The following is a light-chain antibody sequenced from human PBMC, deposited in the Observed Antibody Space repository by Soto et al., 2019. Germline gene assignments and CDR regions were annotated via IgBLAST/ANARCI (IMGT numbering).Light chain of an antibody. CDR2: GAF. Sequence: EIVLTQSPGTLSLSPGERATLSCRASESVSNDHLAWYQRKPGQAPRLLIYGAFYRATDIPYRFSGSGSGTDFTLTIARLEAVDFAVYICQQYGSTPPTFGLGTKVEI. CDR1: ESVSNDH. V-gene: IGKV3-20*01. CDR3: QQYGSTPPT. J-gene: IGKJ1*01.